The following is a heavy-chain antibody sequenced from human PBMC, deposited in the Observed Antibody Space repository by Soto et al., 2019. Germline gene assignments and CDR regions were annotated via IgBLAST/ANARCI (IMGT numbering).Heavy chain of an antibody. CDR3: ARDSGIAAAGTISYFDY. CDR2: IYYSGST. CDR1: GGSISCFY. D-gene: IGHD6-13*01. V-gene: IGHV4-59*01. J-gene: IGHJ4*02. Sequence: PSETLSLTCTVSGGSISCFYWSWIRQPPGKGLEWIGYIYYSGSTNYNPSLKSRVTISVDTSKNQFSLKLSSVTAADTAVYYCARDSGIAAAGTISYFDYWGQGTLVTVSS.